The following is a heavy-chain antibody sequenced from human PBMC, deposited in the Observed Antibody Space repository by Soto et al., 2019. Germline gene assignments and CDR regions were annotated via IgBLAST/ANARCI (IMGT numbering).Heavy chain of an antibody. CDR2: INHRGGT. J-gene: IGHJ4*02. V-gene: IGHV4-34*01. CDR1: GFTVSSNY. CDR3: ARGQRRGGSSGWSL. D-gene: IGHD6-19*01. Sequence: GSLRLSCAASGFTVSSNYMSWVRQAPGKGLEWIGEINHRGGTNYKPSLKSRVTISVDTSKNQFSLNLNSVTAADTAVYYCARGQRRGGSSGWSLWGQGTLVTVS.